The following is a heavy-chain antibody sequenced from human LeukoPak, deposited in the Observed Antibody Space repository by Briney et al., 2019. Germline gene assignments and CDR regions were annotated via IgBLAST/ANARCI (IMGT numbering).Heavy chain of an antibody. CDR1: GGSISSSSYY. Sequence: SETLSLTCTVSGGSISSSSYYWGWIRQPPGKGLEWIGSIYYSGSTYYNPSLKSRVTISVDTSKNQFSLKLSSVTAADTAVYYCARHYDFWTDYWGQGILVTVSS. CDR3: ARHYDFWTDY. V-gene: IGHV4-39*01. D-gene: IGHD3-3*01. J-gene: IGHJ4*02. CDR2: IYYSGST.